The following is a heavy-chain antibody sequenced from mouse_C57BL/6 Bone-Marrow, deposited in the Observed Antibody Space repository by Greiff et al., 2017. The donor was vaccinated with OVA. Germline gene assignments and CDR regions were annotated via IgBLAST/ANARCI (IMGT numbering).Heavy chain of an antibody. D-gene: IGHD3-3*01. V-gene: IGHV5-12*01. J-gene: IGHJ1*03. CDR3: ARLGDVGWYFDV. CDR1: GFTFRDYY. CDR2: ISNGGGST. Sequence: EVMLVESGGGLVQPGGSLKLSCAASGFTFRDYYMYWVRQTPEKRLEWVAYISNGGGSTYYPDTVKGRFTISRDNAKNTLYLQMSRLKSEDTAMYYCARLGDVGWYFDVWGTGTTVTVSS.